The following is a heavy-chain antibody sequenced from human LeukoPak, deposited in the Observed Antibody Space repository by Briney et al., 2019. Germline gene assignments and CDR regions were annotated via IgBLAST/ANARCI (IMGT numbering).Heavy chain of an antibody. CDR2: IIPILGIA. V-gene: IGHV1-69*04. CDR1: GGTFSSYA. Sequence: ASVKVSCKASGGTFSSYAISWVRQAPGQGLEWMGRIIPILGIANYAQKFQGRVTITADKSTSTAYMELSSLRSEDTAVYYCADSSGYDDAFDIWGQGTMVTVSS. D-gene: IGHD3-22*01. CDR3: ADSSGYDDAFDI. J-gene: IGHJ3*02.